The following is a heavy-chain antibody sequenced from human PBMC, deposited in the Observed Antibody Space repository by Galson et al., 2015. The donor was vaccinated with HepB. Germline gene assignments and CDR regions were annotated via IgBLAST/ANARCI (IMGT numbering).Heavy chain of an antibody. CDR1: GFTFSSYE. CDR3: ARAAPGCSSTSCYGSVFQAPFDY. V-gene: IGHV3-48*03. Sequence: SLRLSCAASGFTFSSYEMNWVRQAPGKGLEWVSYISSSGSTIYYADSVKGRFTISRDNAKNSLYLQMNSLRAEDTAVYYCARAAPGCSSTSCYGSVFQAPFDYWGQGTLVTVSS. CDR2: ISSSGSTI. J-gene: IGHJ4*02. D-gene: IGHD2-2*01.